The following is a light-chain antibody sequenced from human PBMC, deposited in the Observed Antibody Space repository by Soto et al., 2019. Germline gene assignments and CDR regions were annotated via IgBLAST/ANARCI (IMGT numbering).Light chain of an antibody. CDR3: QQYYSSPLT. J-gene: IGKJ4*01. V-gene: IGKV4-1*01. CDR1: QSVLYSSNDKNY. CDR2: WAS. Sequence: DIVMTQSPDSLAVSLGERATINCKSSQSVLYSSNDKNYLAWYQQKAGQPPKLLIYWASTRQSGVPDRFSGSGSGTDFTLTISSLQAEDVAVYYCQQYYSSPLTFGGGTKVEFK.